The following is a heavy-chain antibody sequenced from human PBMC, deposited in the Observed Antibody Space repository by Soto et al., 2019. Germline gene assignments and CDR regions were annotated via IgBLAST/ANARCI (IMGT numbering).Heavy chain of an antibody. V-gene: IGHV4-39*01. CDR3: ARSDIYYDILTGYYVDAFDI. Sequence: QLQLQESGPGLVKPSETLSLTCTVSGGSISSSSYYWGWIRQPPGKGLEWIGSIYYSGSTYYNPSLKSLVTISVDTSKNQFSLKLSSVTAADTAVYYCARSDIYYDILTGYYVDAFDIWGQGTMVTVSS. CDR2: IYYSGST. CDR1: GGSISSSSYY. J-gene: IGHJ3*02. D-gene: IGHD3-9*01.